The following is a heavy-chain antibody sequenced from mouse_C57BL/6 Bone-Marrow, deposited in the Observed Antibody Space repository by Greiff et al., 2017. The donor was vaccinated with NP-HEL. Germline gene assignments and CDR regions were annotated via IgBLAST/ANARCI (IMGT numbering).Heavy chain of an antibody. CDR2: ISSGGSYT. D-gene: IGHD2-4*01. CDR3: ASPYDYDVAWFAY. V-gene: IGHV5-6*01. CDR1: GFTFSSYG. J-gene: IGHJ3*01. Sequence: EVKVVESGGDLVKPGGSLKLSCAASGFTFSSYGMSWVRQTPDKRLEWVATISSGGSYTYYPDSVKGRFTISRDNAKNTLYLEMGSLKSADKDIDYCASPYDYDVAWFAYWGQGTLVTVSA.